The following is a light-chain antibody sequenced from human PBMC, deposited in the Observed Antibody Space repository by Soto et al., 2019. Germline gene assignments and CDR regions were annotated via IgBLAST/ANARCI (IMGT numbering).Light chain of an antibody. J-gene: IGKJ4*01. V-gene: IGKV3-15*01. Sequence: KGVTQWPATLSFTPKERATLSCRASQSVNSNLAWYQQKPGQAPRILIYAESTRATGIPARFSGSGSGTDFTLTISSLQSEDFTVYYCQVYDIRPHPFGGG. CDR1: QSVNSN. CDR3: QVYDIRPHP. CDR2: AES.